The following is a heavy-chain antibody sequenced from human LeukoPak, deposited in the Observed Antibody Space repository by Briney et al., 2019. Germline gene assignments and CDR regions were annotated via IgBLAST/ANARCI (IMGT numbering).Heavy chain of an antibody. D-gene: IGHD2-15*01. J-gene: IGHJ5*02. V-gene: IGHV3-7*01. CDR2: IKEDESEK. CDR3: AREGCSGGNCYSYWFDP. Sequence: GGSLRLSCAASGFTFSSYWMSWVRQAPGKGPEWVANIKEDESEKYYVDSVKGRFIISRDNAKNSLYLQMNSLRAEDTAVYYCAREGCSGGNCYSYWFDPWGQGTLVTVSS. CDR1: GFTFSSYW.